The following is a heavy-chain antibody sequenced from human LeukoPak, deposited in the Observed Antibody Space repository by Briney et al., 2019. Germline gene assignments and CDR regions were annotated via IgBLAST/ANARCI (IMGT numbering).Heavy chain of an antibody. V-gene: IGHV3-7*03. D-gene: IGHD4-17*01. CDR2: IKQDGTEK. J-gene: IGHJ6*02. CDR1: GFTFSSFW. Sequence: PGGSLRLSCAVSGFTFSSFWMHWVRQAPGKGLEWVANIKQDGTEKWYVDSVKGRFTISRDNAKNSLYLQMNSLRAEDTAVYYCARRNGDYYYYYGMDVWGQGTTVTVSS. CDR3: ARRNGDYYYYYGMDV.